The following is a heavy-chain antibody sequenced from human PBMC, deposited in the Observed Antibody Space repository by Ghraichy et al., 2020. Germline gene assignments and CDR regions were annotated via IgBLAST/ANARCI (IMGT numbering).Heavy chain of an antibody. CDR1: GFPFSTYA. Sequence: GGSLRLSCAASGFPFSTYAMHWVRQAPGTGLEWLAVMSYDGTVTKYADSVKGRFTISRDNSKNTLYLQMNSLRAEETALYYCAKSSYDIMSGYFGYWGQGALVTVSS. V-gene: IGHV3-30*18. CDR2: MSYDGTVT. D-gene: IGHD3-9*01. J-gene: IGHJ4*02. CDR3: AKSSYDIMSGYFGY.